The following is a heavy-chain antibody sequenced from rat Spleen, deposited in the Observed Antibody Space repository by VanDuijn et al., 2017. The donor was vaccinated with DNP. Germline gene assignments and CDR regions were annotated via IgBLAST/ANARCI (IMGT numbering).Heavy chain of an antibody. CDR1: GFTFSDYY. V-gene: IGHV5-7*01. CDR3: TSNPHIRTAAPFDY. CDR2: ISYNGGTP. J-gene: IGHJ2*01. Sequence: EVKLVESGGGLVQPGRSLKLSCAVSGFTFSDYYMAWVRQAPAKGLEWVATISYNGGTPYYRDSVKGRFTISRDNAQSTLYLQVNSLRSEDTATYYCTSNPHIRTAAPFDYWGQGAMVTVSS. D-gene: IGHD3-8*01.